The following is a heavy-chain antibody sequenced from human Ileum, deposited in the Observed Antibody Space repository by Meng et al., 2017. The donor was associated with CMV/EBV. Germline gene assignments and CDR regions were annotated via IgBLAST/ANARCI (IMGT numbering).Heavy chain of an antibody. CDR3: ARASPQRRFLSY. D-gene: IGHD3-3*01. V-gene: IGHV4-34*01. Sequence: HLQHEGAGQLKTSETLVLWCAYHYRSFSDYYGTWSRQSTGEGLEWIVEINNRGSTNYNPSLKSRVTISIDTSRNQFSLKLTSMTAADTAVYYCARASPQRRFLSYWGQGTLVTVSS. CDR1: YRSFSDYY. J-gene: IGHJ4*02. CDR2: INNRGST.